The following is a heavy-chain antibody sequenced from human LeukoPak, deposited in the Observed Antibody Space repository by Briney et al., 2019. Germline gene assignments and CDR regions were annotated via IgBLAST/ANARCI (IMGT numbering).Heavy chain of an antibody. CDR1: GGSISSSNW. CDR2: IYHSGST. CDR3: ARGSQFGELLTPRYGMDV. J-gene: IGHJ6*02. Sequence: SETLSLTCAVSGGSISSSNWWSWVRQPPGKGLEWIGEIYHSGSTNYNPSLKSRVTISVDKSKNQFSLRLSSVTAADTAVYYCARGSQFGELLTPRYGMDVWGQGTTVTVSS. V-gene: IGHV4-4*02. D-gene: IGHD3-10*01.